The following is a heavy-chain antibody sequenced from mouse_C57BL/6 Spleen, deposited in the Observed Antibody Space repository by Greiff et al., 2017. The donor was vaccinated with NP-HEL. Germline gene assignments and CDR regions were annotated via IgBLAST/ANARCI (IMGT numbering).Heavy chain of an antibody. Sequence: EVQGVESEGGLVQPGSSMKLSCTASGFTFSDYYMDWVRQVPEKSLEWVANINYYGSSTYYLDSLKSRFIISRDNAQTILYLQMISLKSEDTATYYCAIGGVPTGYAMDYWGQGTSVTVSS. J-gene: IGHJ4*01. V-gene: IGHV5-16*01. CDR3: AIGGVPTGYAMDY. CDR1: GFTFSDYY. CDR2: INYYGSST.